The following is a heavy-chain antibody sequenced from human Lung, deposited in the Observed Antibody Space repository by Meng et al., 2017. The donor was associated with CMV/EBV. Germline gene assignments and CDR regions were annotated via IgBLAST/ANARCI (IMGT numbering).Heavy chain of an antibody. CDR1: GVSLSTSGMR. Sequence: SGPTLVKPTQTLTLTCTFSGVSLSTSGMRASWIRQPPGKALEWLARIDWDDDKFYSPSLKTRLAISRDTSKNQVVLTMTNMDPVDTATYYCARLNYHDDAYWFDLWGQGXLVTVSS. J-gene: IGHJ5*02. CDR3: ARLNYHDDAYWFDL. CDR2: IDWDDDK. D-gene: IGHD3-22*01. V-gene: IGHV2-70*04.